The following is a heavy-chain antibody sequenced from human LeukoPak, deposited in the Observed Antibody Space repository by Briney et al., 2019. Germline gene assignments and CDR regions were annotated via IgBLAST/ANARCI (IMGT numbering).Heavy chain of an antibody. V-gene: IGHV4-59*01. J-gene: IGHJ4*02. CDR2: VNYSGST. Sequence: SETLSLTCTVSGGAISSYYWSWIRQPPGKRLEWIGYVNYSGSTKHNPPLKCRVTISVDTSKNQFSLKVNSVTAEDTAVYYCARGLDNGDPLDYWGQGTLVTVAS. CDR1: GGAISSYY. D-gene: IGHD4-17*01. CDR3: ARGLDNGDPLDY.